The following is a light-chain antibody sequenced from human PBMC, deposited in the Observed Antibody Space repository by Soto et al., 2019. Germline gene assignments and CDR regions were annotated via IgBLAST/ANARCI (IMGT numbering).Light chain of an antibody. V-gene: IGKV1-39*01. CDR2: GAS. CDR3: QQSSSVPRT. CDR1: QHIATS. J-gene: IGKJ1*01. Sequence: DIQMTQSPSLLSASIGDRVTITCRVSQHIATSLSWFQHKVGKAPTLLIYGASALQSGVPSRFSGSGSGTHFTLTISGLQPEDFATYYCQQSSSVPRTFGQGTRVDLK.